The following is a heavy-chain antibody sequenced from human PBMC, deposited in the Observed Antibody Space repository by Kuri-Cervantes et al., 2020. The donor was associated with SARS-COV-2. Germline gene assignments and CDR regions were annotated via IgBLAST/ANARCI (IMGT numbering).Heavy chain of an antibody. CDR2: ISYDGSTK. CDR1: GFTFISTA. J-gene: IGHJ6*01. D-gene: IGHD2-21*01. Sequence: GRSLRLSCAASGFTFISTAMHWVRQAPGKGLEWVAVISYDGSTKYYADSVKGRFTISRDNSKDTLSLQMNSLRAEDTALYYCVKDRQGLGYSGMDVWGPGATVTVSS. CDR3: VKDRQGLGYSGMDV. V-gene: IGHV3-30*18.